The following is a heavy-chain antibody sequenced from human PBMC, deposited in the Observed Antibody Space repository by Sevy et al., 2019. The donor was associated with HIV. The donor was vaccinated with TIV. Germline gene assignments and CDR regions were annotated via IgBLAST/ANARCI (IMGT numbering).Heavy chain of an antibody. D-gene: IGHD3-10*01. CDR2: IYSGGST. CDR1: GFTVSSNY. CDR3: ARDRELLN. V-gene: IGHV3-53*01. Sequence: GGSLRLSCAASGFTVSSNYMSWVRQAPGKGLEWVSVIYSGGSTYYADSVKGRFTISRDNSKNPLYLQMNGLRAEDTAVYYCARDRELLNWGQGTLVTVSS. J-gene: IGHJ4*02.